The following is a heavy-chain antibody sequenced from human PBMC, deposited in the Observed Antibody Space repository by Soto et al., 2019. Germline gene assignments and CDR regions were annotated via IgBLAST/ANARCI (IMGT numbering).Heavy chain of an antibody. J-gene: IGHJ4*02. Sequence: ESGGGVVQPGRSLRLSCVASGFDFKTYGMHWVRQAPGKGLEWVAVIGFDGTNIHYSDSVRGRFSISRDNSENTVSLQMNSLRVEDTALYYCVRTACVINNCSDRWVRWGQGTLVTV. CDR3: VRTACVINNCSDRWVR. V-gene: IGHV3-33*01. D-gene: IGHD1-20*01. CDR1: GFDFKTYG. CDR2: IGFDGTNI.